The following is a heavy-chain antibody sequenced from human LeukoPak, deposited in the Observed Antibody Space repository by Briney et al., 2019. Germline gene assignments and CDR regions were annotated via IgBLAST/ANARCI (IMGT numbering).Heavy chain of an antibody. D-gene: IGHD3-22*01. J-gene: IGHJ4*02. Sequence: PSETLSLTCSVSGDSIRNYFWSWIRQPAGKGLEWIGRIYTSGSTDNNPSLRSRVTMSVDTSRNQFSLKLTSVTAADTAVYYCARESKSYDGSGYYHDYWGQGTLVTVSS. V-gene: IGHV4-4*07. CDR2: IYTSGST. CDR3: ARESKSYDGSGYYHDY. CDR1: GDSIRNYF.